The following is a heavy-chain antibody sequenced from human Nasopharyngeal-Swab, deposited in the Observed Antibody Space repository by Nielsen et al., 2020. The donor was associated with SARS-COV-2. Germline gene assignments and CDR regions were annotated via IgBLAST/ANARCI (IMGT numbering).Heavy chain of an antibody. CDR1: GGSISSGGYY. D-gene: IGHD6-13*01. CDR2: IYYSGST. J-gene: IGHJ4*02. CDR3: ASLPRIAAAGTGNDY. V-gene: IGHV4-31*01. Sequence: SETLSPTCTVSGGSISSGGYYWSWIRQHPGKGLEWIGYIYYSGSTYYNPSLKSPVTISVDTSKNQFSLKLSSVTAADTAVYYCASLPRIAAAGTGNDYWGQGTLVTVSS.